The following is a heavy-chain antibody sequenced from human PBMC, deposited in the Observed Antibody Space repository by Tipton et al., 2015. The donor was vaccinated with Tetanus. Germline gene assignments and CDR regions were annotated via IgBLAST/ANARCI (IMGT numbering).Heavy chain of an antibody. CDR2: IYPGDSDI. Sequence: QLVQSGGEVKKPGESLKISCKGSGYIFNNYWIGWVRQKPGKGLEWMGIIYPGDSDIRYSPSFQGQVTISADKSINTAYLQWSSLKASDTSMFYCARAHCTDGVCNFDFWGQGALVTVAS. D-gene: IGHD2-8*01. CDR3: ARAHCTDGVCNFDF. V-gene: IGHV5-51*01. CDR1: GYIFNNYW. J-gene: IGHJ4*02.